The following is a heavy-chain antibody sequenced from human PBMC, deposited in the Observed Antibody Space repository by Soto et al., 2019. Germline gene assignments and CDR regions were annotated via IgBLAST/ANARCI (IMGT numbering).Heavy chain of an antibody. J-gene: IGHJ2*01. V-gene: IGHV3-74*01. Sequence: HPGGSLRLSCAASGFTFSSYWMHWVRQAPGKGLVWVSRINSDGSSTSYADSVKGRFTISRDNAKNTLYLQMNSLRAEDTAVYYCASCHQDGWYFDLWGRGTLVTVSS. CDR3: ASCHQDGWYFDL. CDR2: INSDGSST. CDR1: GFTFSSYW. D-gene: IGHD2-15*01.